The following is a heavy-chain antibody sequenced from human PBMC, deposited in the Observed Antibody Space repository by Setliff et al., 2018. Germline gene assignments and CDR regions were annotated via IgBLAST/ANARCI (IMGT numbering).Heavy chain of an antibody. D-gene: IGHD3-16*01. CDR1: GFTFSSYW. J-gene: IGHJ6*03. Sequence: PGGSLRLSCAASGFTFSSYWMSWVRQAPGKGLEWVANIKQDGSEKYYVDSVKGRFTISRDNAKNSLYLQMNSLRAEDTAVYYCARAGGSGAGYDYLGVWGRGTTVTVSS. CDR2: IKQDGSEK. CDR3: ARAGGSGAGYDYLGV. V-gene: IGHV3-7*01.